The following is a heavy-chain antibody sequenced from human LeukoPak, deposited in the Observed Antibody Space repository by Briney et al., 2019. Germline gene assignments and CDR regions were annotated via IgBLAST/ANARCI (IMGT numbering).Heavy chain of an antibody. CDR1: GGSISSGGYY. CDR2: IYYSGST. V-gene: IGHV4-31*03. Sequence: SQTLSLTCTVSGGSISSGGYYWSWIRQHPGKGLEWIGYIYYSGSTYYNPSLKSRVTISVDTSKNQFSLKLSSVTAADTAVYYCARGFGGSGSIFDYWGQGTLVTVSS. CDR3: ARGFGGSGSIFDY. D-gene: IGHD3-10*01. J-gene: IGHJ4*02.